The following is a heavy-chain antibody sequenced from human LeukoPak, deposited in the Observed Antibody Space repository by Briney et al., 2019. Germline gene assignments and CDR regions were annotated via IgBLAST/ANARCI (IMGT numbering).Heavy chain of an antibody. D-gene: IGHD5-12*01. Sequence: GGSLRLSCAASGFTFSSYAMSWVRQAPGKGLEWVSVISGSGGSTYYADSVKGRFTISRDNSKNTLFLQMNSLSAEDTAVYYCARNENSGWGYFDYWGQGTLVTVSS. J-gene: IGHJ4*02. CDR2: ISGSGGST. V-gene: IGHV3-23*01. CDR3: ARNENSGWGYFDY. CDR1: GFTFSSYA.